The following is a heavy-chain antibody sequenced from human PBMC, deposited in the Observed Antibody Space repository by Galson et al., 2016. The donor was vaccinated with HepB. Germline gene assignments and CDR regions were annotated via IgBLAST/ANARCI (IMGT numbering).Heavy chain of an antibody. J-gene: IGHJ4*02. Sequence: SETLSLTCTVSGGSISSSTYYWGWIRQPPGKGLEWLGSIYYGGTTYDNPSLKSRVTISVDTSKNQFSLKLSSVTAADTAVYYCARYSSGYRPNFDYWGQGTLVTVSS. CDR3: ARYSSGYRPNFDY. CDR1: GGSISSSTYY. D-gene: IGHD3-22*01. V-gene: IGHV4-39*01. CDR2: IYYGGTT.